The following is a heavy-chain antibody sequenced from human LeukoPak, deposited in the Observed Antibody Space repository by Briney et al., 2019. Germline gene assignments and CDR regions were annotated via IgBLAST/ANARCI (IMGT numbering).Heavy chain of an antibody. J-gene: IGHJ5*02. CDR2: ISGSGSST. V-gene: IGHV3-23*01. D-gene: IGHD3-10*01. CDR1: GFTFSSYA. CDR3: AKDRVVRGVTPNWFDP. Sequence: GGSLRLSCAASGFTFSSYAMSWVRQAQGKGLEGVPAISGSGSSTYYAVPVKGRFTISRDNSKNTLYLQMNSLRAEDTAVYYCAKDRVVRGVTPNWFDPWGQRTLVTVSS.